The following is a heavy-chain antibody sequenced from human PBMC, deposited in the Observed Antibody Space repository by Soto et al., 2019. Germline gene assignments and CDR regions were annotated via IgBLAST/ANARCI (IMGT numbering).Heavy chain of an antibody. V-gene: IGHV1-18*01. CDR2: ISANNGNT. J-gene: IGHJ4*02. Sequence: QVQLVQSGAEVKKPGASVKVSCKASGYTFTSYGISWVRQAPGQGLEWMGWISANNGNTNYVQKLQGRVTMTTDTSTSKAYMELRSLTSDDTAVYYCGRDRGSYALDYWGQGTLVTVYS. CDR1: GYTFTSYG. CDR3: GRDRGSYALDY. D-gene: IGHD1-26*01.